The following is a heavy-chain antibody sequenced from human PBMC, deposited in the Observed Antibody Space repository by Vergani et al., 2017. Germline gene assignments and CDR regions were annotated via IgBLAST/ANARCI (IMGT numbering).Heavy chain of an antibody. CDR1: GFTFSNSA. CDR2: ISSSGSTI. D-gene: IGHD2-21*01. J-gene: IGHJ3*02. CDR3: ARDHPPALLDTNAFDI. V-gene: IGHV3-48*03. Sequence: EVQLLESGGGLVQPGGSLRLSCVASGFTFSNSAMSWIRQAPGKGLEWVSYISSSGSTIYYADSVKGRFTISRDNAKNSLYLQMNSLRAEDTAVYYCARDHPPALLDTNAFDIWGQGTMVTVSS.